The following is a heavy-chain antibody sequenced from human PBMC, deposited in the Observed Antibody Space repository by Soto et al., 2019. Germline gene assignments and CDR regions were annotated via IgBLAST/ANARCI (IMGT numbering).Heavy chain of an antibody. CDR3: ARDRVAAAGDYYHYYGMDV. J-gene: IGHJ6*02. CDR2: INPNSGGT. CDR1: GYTFTGYY. D-gene: IGHD6-13*01. V-gene: IGHV1-2*04. Sequence: QVQLVQSGAEVKKPGASVKVSCKASGYTFTGYYMHWVRQAPGQGLEWMGWINPNSGGTNYAQKFQGWVTMTRDTSSSTAYMELSRLRSDDTAVYYCARDRVAAAGDYYHYYGMDVWGQGTTVTVSS.